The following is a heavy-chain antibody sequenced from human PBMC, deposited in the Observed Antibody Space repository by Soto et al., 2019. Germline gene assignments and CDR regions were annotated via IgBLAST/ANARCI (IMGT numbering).Heavy chain of an antibody. V-gene: IGHV4-39*01. CDR1: GGSISSSNFY. Sequence: PSETLSLTCTVSGGSISSSNFYWGWIRQSPGEGLEWIGTISYSGTTFYDPSLKSRVTISIDTSKNQLSLKLSSVTAADTAVYYCARRNYPYYFDYWDKGILVTVSS. J-gene: IGHJ4*02. D-gene: IGHD3-10*01. CDR3: ARRNYPYYFDY. CDR2: ISYSGTT.